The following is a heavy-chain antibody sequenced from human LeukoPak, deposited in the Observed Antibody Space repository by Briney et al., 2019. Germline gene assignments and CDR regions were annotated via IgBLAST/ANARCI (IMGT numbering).Heavy chain of an antibody. CDR1: GYTFLSYD. V-gene: IGHV1-8*01. Sequence: EASVKVSCKTSGYTFLSYDISWVRQAPGQGLEWMGWMNPKSGNTGYSQKFQGRVAMTRDTSTNTAFLEISSLRFDDTAVYYCARSPTTLSPVDIRSWFDPWGQGTLVTVSS. J-gene: IGHJ5*02. CDR3: ARSPTTLSPVDIRSWFDP. CDR2: MNPKSGNT. D-gene: IGHD3-22*01.